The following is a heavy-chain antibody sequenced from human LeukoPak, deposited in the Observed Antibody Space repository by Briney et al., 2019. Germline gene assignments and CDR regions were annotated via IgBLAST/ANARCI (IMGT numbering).Heavy chain of an antibody. CDR3: ARENSGSYREFDY. J-gene: IGHJ4*02. V-gene: IGHV4-4*07. CDR2: IYHSGST. D-gene: IGHD1-26*01. CDR1: GGSISSYY. Sequence: SETLSLTCTVSGGSISSYYWTWLRQPARKGLEWIGRIYHSGSTNYNPSLKSRATISVDTSKNQFSLKLSSVTAADTAVYYCARENSGSYREFDYWGQGTLVTVSS.